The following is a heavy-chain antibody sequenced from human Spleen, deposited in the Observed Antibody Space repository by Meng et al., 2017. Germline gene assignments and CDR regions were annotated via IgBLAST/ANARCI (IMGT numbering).Heavy chain of an antibody. V-gene: IGHV3-21*01. CDR3: ARHKWELDAFDI. CDR2: ISGDSIHI. Sequence: GESLKISCTASGFTYSSYSMNWVRQAPGKGLEWVSSISGDSIHIIYAGAVKGRFTISRDDAKNSVFLQMTSLTAEDTAVYYCARHKWELDAFDIWGQGTMVTVSS. J-gene: IGHJ3*02. D-gene: IGHD1-26*01. CDR1: GFTYSSYS.